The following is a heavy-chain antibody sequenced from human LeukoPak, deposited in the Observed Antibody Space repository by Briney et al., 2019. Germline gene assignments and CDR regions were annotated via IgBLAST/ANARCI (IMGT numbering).Heavy chain of an antibody. CDR2: IYCSGST. CDR1: GGSISGYY. V-gene: IGHV4-4*07. J-gene: IGHJ6*02. D-gene: IGHD5/OR15-5a*01. CDR3: ARGDSTNQDGDYYGLDD. Sequence: SETLSLTCTVSGGSISGYYWSWIRQSAGKGLEWIGRIYCSGSTNYNPSLKSRATMSVDTSKNHFSLNLSFVTAADTAVYYCARGDSTNQDGDYYGLDDWGQGTTVTVSS.